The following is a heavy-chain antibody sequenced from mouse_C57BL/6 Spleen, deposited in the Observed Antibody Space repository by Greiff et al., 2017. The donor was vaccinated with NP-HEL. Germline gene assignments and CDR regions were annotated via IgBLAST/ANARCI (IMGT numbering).Heavy chain of an antibody. Sequence: EVQLQQSGPELVKPGASVKISCKASGYTFTDYYMNWVKQSHGKSLEWIGDINPNNGGTSYNQKFKGKATLTVDKSSSTAYMELRSLTSEDSAVYYCARRGGSSSLFDYWGQGTTLTVSS. V-gene: IGHV1-26*01. J-gene: IGHJ2*01. D-gene: IGHD1-1*01. CDR3: ARRGGSSSLFDY. CDR1: GYTFTDYY. CDR2: INPNNGGT.